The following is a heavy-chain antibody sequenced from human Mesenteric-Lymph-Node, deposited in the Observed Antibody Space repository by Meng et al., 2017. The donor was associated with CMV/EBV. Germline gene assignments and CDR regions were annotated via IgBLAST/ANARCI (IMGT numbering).Heavy chain of an antibody. J-gene: IGHJ4*02. CDR2: IGVSGGGT. V-gene: IGHV3-23*01. Sequence: GESLKISCAASGFTFSNYAMSWVRHAPGKGLEWVSGIGVSGGGTYHADSVEGRFTISRDISKNTLYLQMNSLRAEDTAVYYCTKDRGYFDYWGQGAQVTVSS. CDR1: GFTFSNYA. CDR3: TKDRGYFDY.